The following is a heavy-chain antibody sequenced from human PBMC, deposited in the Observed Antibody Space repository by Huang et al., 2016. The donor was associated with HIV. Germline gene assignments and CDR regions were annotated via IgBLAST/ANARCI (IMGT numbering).Heavy chain of an antibody. CDR3: AKNPSITAVDSDYYYYYMDV. J-gene: IGHJ6*03. Sequence: EVQLVESGGGLVQPGGSLRLSCAASGFTFRNHWMHWVRQAPGKGLGWVSRMNIDGSDTSHADSVKGRFTISRDNAQNTVHLHMNSLRAEDTAVYFCAKNPSITAVDSDYYYYYMDVWGKGTTVTVS. D-gene: IGHD6-13*01. CDR1: GFTFRNHW. V-gene: IGHV3-74*01. CDR2: MNIDGSDT.